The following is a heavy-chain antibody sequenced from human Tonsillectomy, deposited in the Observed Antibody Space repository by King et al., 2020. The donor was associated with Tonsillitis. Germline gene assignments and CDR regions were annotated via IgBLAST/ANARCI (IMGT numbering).Heavy chain of an antibody. V-gene: IGHV3-30*18. Sequence: VQLVESGGGVVQPGRSLRLSCAGSGFSFNNYGMHWVRQAPGQGLEWVAVVSSDGRTVFYGDSVKGRFTISRDNSKNTMCLEMNSMRSEDTAMYYYTKEKERSGRYKFSLDLWGQGTLDSVPS. D-gene: IGHD2-2*02. CDR1: GFSFNNYG. CDR2: VSSDGRTV. CDR3: TKEKERSGRYKFSLDL. J-gene: IGHJ5*02.